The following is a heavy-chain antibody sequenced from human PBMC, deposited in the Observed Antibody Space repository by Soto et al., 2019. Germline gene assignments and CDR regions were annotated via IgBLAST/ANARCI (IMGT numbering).Heavy chain of an antibody. J-gene: IGHJ3*01. D-gene: IGHD2-2*02. CDR3: GTCSSTSCYTADDAFDL. CDR1: GGTFSSYA. Sequence: QVQLVQSGAEVKKPGSSVKVSCKASGGTFSSYAISWVRQAPGQGLEWMGGIIPIFGTANYAQKFQGRVTTTADESTSTAYMELGSLRSEDTGVYYCGTCSSTSCYTADDAFDLWGQGTMVTVSS. V-gene: IGHV1-69*01. CDR2: IIPIFGTA.